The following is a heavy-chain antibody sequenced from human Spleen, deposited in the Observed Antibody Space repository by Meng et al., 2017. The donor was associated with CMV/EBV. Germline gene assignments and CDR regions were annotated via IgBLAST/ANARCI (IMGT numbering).Heavy chain of an antibody. J-gene: IGHJ5*02. CDR2: IVTILNIK. Sequence: KGSCKAAGGDFNTFTITWVRQAPGQGLEWMGRIVTILNIKKYAEHFQGRVTITADKSTRTAYMELTTLGLEDTAVYYCARGADWHDPWGQGTLVTVSS. CDR3: ARGADWHDP. CDR1: GGDFNTFT. V-gene: IGHV1-69*02.